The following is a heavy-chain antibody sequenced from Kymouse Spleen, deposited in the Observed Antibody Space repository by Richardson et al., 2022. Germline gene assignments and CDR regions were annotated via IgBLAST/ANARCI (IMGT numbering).Heavy chain of an antibody. CDR3: GLELRNYGMDV. V-gene: IGHV3-72*01. Sequence: EVQLVESGGGLVQPGGSLRLSCAASGFTFSDHYMDWVRQAPGKGLEWVGRTRNKANSYTTEYAASVKGRFTISRDDSKNSLYLQMNSLKTEDTAVYYCGLELRNYGMDVWGQGTTVTVSS. CDR1: GFTFSDHY. CDR2: TRNKANSYTT. J-gene: IGHJ6*02. D-gene: IGHD1-7*01.